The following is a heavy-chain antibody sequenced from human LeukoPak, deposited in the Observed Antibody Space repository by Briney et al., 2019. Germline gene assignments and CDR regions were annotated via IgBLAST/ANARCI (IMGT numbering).Heavy chain of an antibody. V-gene: IGHV4-39*01. Sequence: PSETLSLTCTVSGGSISSSSYYWDWIRQPPGKGLERMGSIYYSGRTYYNMSLKSRVTISIDTSKSQFSLNLNSVTAADTAVYYCARRRYYDSTGYLDWGQGTLVTVSS. J-gene: IGHJ1*01. CDR3: ARRRYYDSTGYLD. CDR2: IYYSGRT. CDR1: GGSISSSSYY. D-gene: IGHD3-22*01.